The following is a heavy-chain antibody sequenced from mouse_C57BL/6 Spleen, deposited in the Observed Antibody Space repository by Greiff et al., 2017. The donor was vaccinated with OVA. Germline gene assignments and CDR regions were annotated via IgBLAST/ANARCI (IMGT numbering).Heavy chain of an antibody. CDR1: GYTFTSYG. CDR3: AGNYYGSRFAY. V-gene: IGHV1-81*01. CDR2: IYPRSGNT. D-gene: IGHD1-1*01. Sequence: VQLQESGAELARPGASVKLSCKASGYTFTSYGISWVKQRTGQGLEWIGEIYPRSGNTYYNEKFKGKATLTADKSSSTAYMELRSLTSEDSAVYFCAGNYYGSRFAYWGQGTLVTVSA. J-gene: IGHJ3*01.